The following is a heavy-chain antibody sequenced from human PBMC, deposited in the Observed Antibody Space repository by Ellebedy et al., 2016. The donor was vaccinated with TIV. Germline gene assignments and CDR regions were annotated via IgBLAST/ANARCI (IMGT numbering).Heavy chain of an antibody. CDR1: GFTFSSYA. D-gene: IGHD3-10*01. Sequence: GESLKISCAASGFTFSSYAMHWVRQAPGKGLEWVAVISYDGSNKYYADSVKGRFTISRDNSKNTLYLQMNSLRAEDTAVYYCARVGDRGYDYWGQGTLVTVSS. CDR2: ISYDGSNK. CDR3: ARVGDRGYDY. J-gene: IGHJ4*02. V-gene: IGHV3-30-3*01.